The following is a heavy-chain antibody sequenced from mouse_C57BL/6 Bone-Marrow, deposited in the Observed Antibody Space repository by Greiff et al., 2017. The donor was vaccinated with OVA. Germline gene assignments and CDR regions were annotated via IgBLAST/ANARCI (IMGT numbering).Heavy chain of an antibody. CDR1: GFTFSDFY. CDR2: SRNKANDYTT. V-gene: IGHV7-1*01. CDR3: ARDNWDWYFDV. D-gene: IGHD4-1*01. Sequence: EVMLVESGGGLVQSGRSLRLSCATSGFTFSDFYMEWVRQAQGKGLEWIAASRNKANDYTTEYSASVKGRFIVSRDTSQSILYLQMNALRAEDTAIYYCARDNWDWYFDVWGTGTTVTVSS. J-gene: IGHJ1*03.